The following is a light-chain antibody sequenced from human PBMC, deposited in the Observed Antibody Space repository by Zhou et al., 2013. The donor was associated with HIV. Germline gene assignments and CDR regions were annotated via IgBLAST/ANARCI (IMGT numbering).Light chain of an antibody. CDR3: QQYSAYPRT. V-gene: IGKV1-5*03. CDR1: QSISSW. Sequence: DIQLTQSPSTLSASVGDRVTITCRASQSISSWLAWYQQKPGKVPKLLIYTASNLQSGIPSRFSGSGSGTEFSLTISSLQPDDVATYYCQQYSAYPRTFGQGTRVEI. CDR2: TAS. J-gene: IGKJ1*01.